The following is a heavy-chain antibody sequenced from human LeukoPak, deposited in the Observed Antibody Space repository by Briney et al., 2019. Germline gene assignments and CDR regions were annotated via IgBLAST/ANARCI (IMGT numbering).Heavy chain of an antibody. V-gene: IGHV3-23*01. CDR1: GFTFSSYV. Sequence: GGALRLSCAASGFTFSSYVMSWVRQAPGKGLEWVSAISGSGGSTYYADSVKGRFTISRDNSKNTLYLQMNSLRAEDTAVYYCAKWGYDFRAFDIWGQGTMVTVSS. D-gene: IGHD5-12*01. CDR3: AKWGYDFRAFDI. CDR2: ISGSGGST. J-gene: IGHJ3*02.